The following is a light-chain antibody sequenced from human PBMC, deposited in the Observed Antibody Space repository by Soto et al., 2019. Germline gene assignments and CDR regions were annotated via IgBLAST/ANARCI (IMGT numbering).Light chain of an antibody. CDR3: QHYNKRPL. J-gene: IGKJ4*01. Sequence: EIVMTQSPATLSVSPGKRATLSCRASQSFSSNLSWYQQKPGQAPRLLIYGASTRATGIPARFSGSGSGTEFTLTISRLQSEDFAVYYCQHYNKRPLFGGGSQVDI. CDR1: QSFSSN. V-gene: IGKV3-15*01. CDR2: GAS.